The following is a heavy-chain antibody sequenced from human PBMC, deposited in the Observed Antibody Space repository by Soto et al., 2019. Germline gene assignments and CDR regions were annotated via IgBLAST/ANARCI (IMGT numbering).Heavy chain of an antibody. Sequence: GESLKISCKGSGYSFTSYWIGWVRQMPGKGLEWMGIIYPGDSDTRYSPSFQGQVTISADKSISTAYLQWSSLKASDTAMYYCARHVRRAAYQRHYYYYMDVWGKGTTVTVSS. V-gene: IGHV5-51*01. CDR1: GYSFTSYW. CDR2: IYPGDSDT. D-gene: IGHD3-10*02. CDR3: ARHVRRAAYQRHYYYYMDV. J-gene: IGHJ6*03.